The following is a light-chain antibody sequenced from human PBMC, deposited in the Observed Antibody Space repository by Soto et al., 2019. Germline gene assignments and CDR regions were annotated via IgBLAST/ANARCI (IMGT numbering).Light chain of an antibody. Sequence: EVVLTQSPGILSLSPGERATLSCRASQSVSSSYLAWYQQKPGQAPRLLIYGASSRATGIPDRFSGSGSGTDFTLTISRLEPEDFAVYYCQQYGSSPPWTFGQGTKVDNK. CDR3: QQYGSSPPWT. V-gene: IGKV3-20*01. CDR1: QSVSSSY. J-gene: IGKJ1*01. CDR2: GAS.